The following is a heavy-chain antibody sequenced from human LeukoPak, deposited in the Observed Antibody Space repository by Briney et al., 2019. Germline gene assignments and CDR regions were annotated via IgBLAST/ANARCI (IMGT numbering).Heavy chain of an antibody. CDR1: GFTFTSYG. V-gene: IGHV3-33*01. CDR2: IWYDGSNK. Sequence: GGSLRLSCAASGFTFTSYGMHWVRQAPGKGLEWVAVIWYDGSNKYYADSVKGRFTISRDNSKNTLYLQMNSLRAEDTAVYYCARDPIAAVRFDYWGQGTLVTVSS. J-gene: IGHJ4*02. D-gene: IGHD6-13*01. CDR3: ARDPIAAVRFDY.